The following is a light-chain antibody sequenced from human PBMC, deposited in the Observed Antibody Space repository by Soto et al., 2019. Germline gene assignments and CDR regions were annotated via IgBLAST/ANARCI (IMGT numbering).Light chain of an antibody. CDR2: EAS. J-gene: IGKJ3*01. CDR3: QQRYSMPLT. CDR1: QSISSH. Sequence: DIQMTQSPSSLSASVGDRVTITCRASQSISSHLNLYQQKPGKAPQLLIYEASSLQGGVPSRFSGSGSGTDFTLTISRLQADDFAIYYCQQRYSMPLTFGPGTRVDIK. V-gene: IGKV1-39*01.